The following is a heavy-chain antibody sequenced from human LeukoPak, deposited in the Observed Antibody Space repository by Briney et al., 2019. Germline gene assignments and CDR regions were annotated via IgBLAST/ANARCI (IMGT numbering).Heavy chain of an antibody. V-gene: IGHV3-30*18. Sequence: PGRSLRLSCAASGFTFGSYGMHWVRQAPGKGLEWVAVISYDGSNKYYADSVKGRFTISRDNSKNTLYLQMNSLRAEDTAVYYCAKDRCSSTSCFWFDPWGQGTLVTVSS. CDR2: ISYDGSNK. CDR3: AKDRCSSTSCFWFDP. J-gene: IGHJ5*02. CDR1: GFTFGSYG. D-gene: IGHD2-2*01.